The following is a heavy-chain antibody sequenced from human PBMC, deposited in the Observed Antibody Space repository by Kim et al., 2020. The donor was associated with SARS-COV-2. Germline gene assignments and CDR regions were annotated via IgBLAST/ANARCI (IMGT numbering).Heavy chain of an antibody. Sequence: GESLKISCTGSGYTFTSYWIGWVRQMPGKGLEWVALMYPGDSDIRYGPSFKGRVTISADKSINTAYLQWSSLKASDTATYFCVRRPDYYDSSGFDYWGQGDLVTVPS. D-gene: IGHD3-22*01. CDR2: MYPGDSDI. CDR1: GYTFTSYW. CDR3: VRRPDYYDSSGFDY. V-gene: IGHV5-51*01. J-gene: IGHJ4*02.